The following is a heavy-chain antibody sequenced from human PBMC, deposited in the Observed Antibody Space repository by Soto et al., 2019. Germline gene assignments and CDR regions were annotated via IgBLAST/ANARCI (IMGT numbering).Heavy chain of an antibody. J-gene: IGHJ4*02. CDR1: GFTVSINY. CDR2: IYSGGST. V-gene: IGHV3-66*01. CDR3: ARGEPHHYFDY. D-gene: IGHD3-16*01. Sequence: EVQLVESGGGLVQPGGSLRLSCAASGFTVSINYMNWVRQAPGNGLEWVSVIYSGGSTYYADSVKGRFTISRDHSKNTLFLQMNSLRVEDTAVYYCARGEPHHYFDYWGQGTLVTVSS.